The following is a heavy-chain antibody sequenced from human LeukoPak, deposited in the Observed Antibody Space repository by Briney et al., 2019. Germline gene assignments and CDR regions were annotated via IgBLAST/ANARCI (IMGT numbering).Heavy chain of an antibody. D-gene: IGHD6-6*01. Sequence: GGPLRLSCAASGFTFNTYAMSWVRQAPLERLQWVSGISDSGGNTYYADSVRGRFTISRDNSKNTLYLQMNSLRAEDTAVYYCARHRSSWLIDYWGQGTLVTVSS. CDR3: ARHRSSWLIDY. V-gene: IGHV3-23*01. CDR1: GFTFNTYA. J-gene: IGHJ4*02. CDR2: ISDSGGNT.